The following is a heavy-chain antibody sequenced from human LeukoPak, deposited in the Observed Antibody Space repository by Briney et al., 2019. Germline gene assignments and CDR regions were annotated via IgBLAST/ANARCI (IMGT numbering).Heavy chain of an antibody. J-gene: IGHJ4*02. Sequence: AGRSLRLFCAASGFTFSSYGMHWVRQAPEKRLEWVAVIWYDGSNKYYADSVKGRFTISRDNSKNTLYLQMNSLRAEDTAVYYCAVMGGEHLVLDYWGQGTLVTVSS. CDR3: AVMGGEHLVLDY. CDR1: GFTFSSYG. V-gene: IGHV3-33*01. D-gene: IGHD6-6*01. CDR2: IWYDGSNK.